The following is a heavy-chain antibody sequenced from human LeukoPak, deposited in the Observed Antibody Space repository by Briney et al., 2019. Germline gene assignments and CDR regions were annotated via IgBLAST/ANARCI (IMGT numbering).Heavy chain of an antibody. CDR2: ISSGASSV. V-gene: IGHV3-48*03. CDR3: AKTSGGHHDY. Sequence: PGGSLRLSCAASEFTFSSYEMNWVRQAPGKGLEWVSYISSGASSVYYADSVKGRFTISRDNAKNSLYLQMNSLRAEDTAVYYCAKTSGGHHDYWGQGTLVTVSS. D-gene: IGHD3-3*01. J-gene: IGHJ4*02. CDR1: EFTFSSYE.